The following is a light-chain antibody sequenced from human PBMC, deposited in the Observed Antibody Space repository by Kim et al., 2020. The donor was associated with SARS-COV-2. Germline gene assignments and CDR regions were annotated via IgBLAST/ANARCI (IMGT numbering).Light chain of an antibody. J-gene: IGKJ4*01. CDR1: QGLLQHTGYNF. CDR2: LGS. Sequence: PPSIPGRSRQGLLQHTGYNFLDWYLQKPGQSPQLLFYLGSKRASGVPDRFSGSGSGTDFTLKISRVEAEDVGMYYCKQALLNPLAFGGGTKVDIK. V-gene: IGKV2-28*01. CDR3: KQALLNPLA.